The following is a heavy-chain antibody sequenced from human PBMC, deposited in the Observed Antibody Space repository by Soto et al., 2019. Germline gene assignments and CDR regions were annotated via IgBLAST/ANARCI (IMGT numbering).Heavy chain of an antibody. D-gene: IGHD3-22*01. CDR2: ISSSSSYT. CDR1: GFTFSDYY. CDR3: ARDLRYYDSSGYYLFDY. J-gene: IGHJ4*02. V-gene: IGHV3-11*06. Sequence: QVQLVESGGGLVKPGGSLRLSCAASGFTFSDYYMSWIRQAPGKGLEWVSYISSSSSYTNYADSVKGRFTISRDNAKNSLYLQMNSLRAEDTAVYYCARDLRYYDSSGYYLFDYWGQGTLVTVSS.